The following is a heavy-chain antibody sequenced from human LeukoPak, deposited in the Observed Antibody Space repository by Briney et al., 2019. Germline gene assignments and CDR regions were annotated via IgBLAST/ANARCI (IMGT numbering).Heavy chain of an antibody. CDR3: ARDAYYYGSGSYVDY. D-gene: IGHD3-10*01. CDR2: IYYDGNNK. J-gene: IGHJ4*02. Sequence: GRSLRLSCAASGFTFSSYGMHWVRQAPGKGLEWVAVIYYDGNNKFYADSVKGRFTISRDNSKNTLYLQMNSLRAEDTAVYYSARDAYYYGSGSYVDYWGQGTLVTVSS. V-gene: IGHV3-33*01. CDR1: GFTFSSYG.